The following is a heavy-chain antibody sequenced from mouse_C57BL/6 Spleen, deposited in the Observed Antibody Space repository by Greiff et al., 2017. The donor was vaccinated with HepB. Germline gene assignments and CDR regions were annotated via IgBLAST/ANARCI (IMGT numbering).Heavy chain of an antibody. D-gene: IGHD2-4*01. CDR3: ARPSMSTTGYYYAMDY. Sequence: QVQLQQPGAELVKPGASVKLSCKASGYTFTSYWMHWVKQRPGQGLEWIGMIHPNSGSTNYNEKFKSKATLTVDKSSSTAYMQLSSLTSEDSSVYYCARPSMSTTGYYYAMDYWGQGTSVTVSS. V-gene: IGHV1-64*01. CDR1: GYTFTSYW. CDR2: IHPNSGST. J-gene: IGHJ4*01.